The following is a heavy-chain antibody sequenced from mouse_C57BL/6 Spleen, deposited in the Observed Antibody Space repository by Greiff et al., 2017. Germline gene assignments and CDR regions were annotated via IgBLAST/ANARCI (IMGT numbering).Heavy chain of an antibody. J-gene: IGHJ3*01. Sequence: QVQLKQPGAELVMPGASVKLSCKASGYTFTSYWMHWVKQRPGQGLEWIGEIDPSDSYTNYNQKFKGKSTLTVDKSSSTAYMQLSSLTSEDSAVYYCARLGGFAYWGQGTLVTVSA. V-gene: IGHV1-69*01. CDR3: ARLGGFAY. CDR1: GYTFTSYW. D-gene: IGHD4-1*01. CDR2: IDPSDSYT.